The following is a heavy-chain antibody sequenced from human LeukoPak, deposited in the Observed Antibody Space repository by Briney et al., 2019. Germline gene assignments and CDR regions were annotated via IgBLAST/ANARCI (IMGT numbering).Heavy chain of an antibody. CDR2: ISSSSSYI. Sequence: PGGSLRLSCAASGFTFSSYSMNWVRQAPGKGLEWVSSISSSSSYIYYADSVKGRFTISRDNAKNSLYLQMNSLRAEDTAVYYCARDYCSGGSCYSGFDPWRQGTLVTVSS. CDR3: ARDYCSGGSCYSGFDP. J-gene: IGHJ5*02. CDR1: GFTFSSYS. V-gene: IGHV3-21*01. D-gene: IGHD2-15*01.